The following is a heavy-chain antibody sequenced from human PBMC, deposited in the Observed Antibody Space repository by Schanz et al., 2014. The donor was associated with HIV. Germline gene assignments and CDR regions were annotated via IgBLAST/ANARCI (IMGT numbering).Heavy chain of an antibody. D-gene: IGHD5-12*01. Sequence: QVQLVQSGAEVKKPGSSVKVSCKASGGTFMTYAISWVRQAPGQGLEWMGGIIPVFGTTNYAQKFQGRVTITADESTSTAYMELSSLRSEDTAVYYCARSITWLQSELDYWGQGTLVTVSS. CDR2: IIPVFGTT. J-gene: IGHJ4*02. V-gene: IGHV1-69*01. CDR1: GGTFMTYA. CDR3: ARSITWLQSELDY.